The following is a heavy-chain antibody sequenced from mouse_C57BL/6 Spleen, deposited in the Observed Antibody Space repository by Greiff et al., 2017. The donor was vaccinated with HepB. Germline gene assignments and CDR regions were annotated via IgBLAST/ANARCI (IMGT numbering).Heavy chain of an antibody. CDR3: ARDKENFDY. V-gene: IGHV3-6*01. Sequence: EVQLQQSGPGLVKPSQSLSLTCSVTGYSITSGYNWNWIRQFPGNKLEWMGYISYDGSNNYNPSLKNRISITRDTSKNQFFLKLNSVTTEDTATYYCARDKENFDYWGQGTTLTVSS. CDR1: GYSITSGYN. J-gene: IGHJ2*01. CDR2: ISYDGSN.